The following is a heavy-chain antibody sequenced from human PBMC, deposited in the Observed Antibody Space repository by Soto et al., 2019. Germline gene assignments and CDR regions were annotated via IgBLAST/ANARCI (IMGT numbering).Heavy chain of an antibody. V-gene: IGHV4-59*01. CDR3: ARSVAVPGAHIDY. J-gene: IGHJ4*02. CDR2: VYYTGST. Sequence: QVQLQESGPGLVKPSETLSLTCSVSGGSISGSYWSWIRQSPGKGLEWLGYVYYTGSTNYSPSLRSRVSISVDTSKNEFSLRLSSVTAADTGVYFCARSVAVPGAHIDYWGQGTQVTVSS. D-gene: IGHD6-19*01. CDR1: GGSISGSY.